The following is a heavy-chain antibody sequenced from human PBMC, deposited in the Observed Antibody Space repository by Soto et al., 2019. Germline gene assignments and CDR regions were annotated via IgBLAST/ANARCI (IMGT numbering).Heavy chain of an antibody. CDR3: TTDRFHYCDIDV. CDR2: IKSKTDGGTT. D-gene: IGHD3-10*01. CDR1: GFTFTNAW. V-gene: IGHV3-15*07. Sequence: EVQLVESGGGLVKPGGSLRLSCAASGFTFTNAWMNWVRQAPGKGLEWVGRIKSKTDGGTTDYAAPVKGRFTISRDDSRTTLYLQMNSLKTGDTAVYYCTTDRFHYCDIDVWGQGTTVTVSS. J-gene: IGHJ6*02.